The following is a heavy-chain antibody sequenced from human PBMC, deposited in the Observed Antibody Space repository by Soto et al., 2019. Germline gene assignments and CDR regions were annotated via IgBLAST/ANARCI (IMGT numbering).Heavy chain of an antibody. J-gene: IGHJ5*02. CDR1: GFTFSSYS. Sequence: PGGSLRLSCAASGFTFSSYSMNWVRQAPGKGLEWVSSISSSSSYIYYADSVKGRFTISRDNAKNSLYLQMNSLRAEDTAVYYCARDPSFRIVGVSNWFDPWGQGTLVTVSS. D-gene: IGHD1-26*01. CDR2: ISSSSSYI. CDR3: ARDPSFRIVGVSNWFDP. V-gene: IGHV3-21*01.